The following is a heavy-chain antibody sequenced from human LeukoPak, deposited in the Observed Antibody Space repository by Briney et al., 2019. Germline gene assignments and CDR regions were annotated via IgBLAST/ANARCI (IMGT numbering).Heavy chain of an antibody. D-gene: IGHD3-10*01. CDR2: ISSYNGNT. V-gene: IGHV1-18*01. Sequence: ASVKVSCKASGYTFTSYGISWVRQAPGQGLEWMGCISSYNGNTNYAQKLQGRVTMTTDTSTSTAYMELRSLRSDDTAVYYCARAALYYHGSGSYSGDLWGQGTMVTVSS. J-gene: IGHJ3*01. CDR1: GYTFTSYG. CDR3: ARAALYYHGSGSYSGDL.